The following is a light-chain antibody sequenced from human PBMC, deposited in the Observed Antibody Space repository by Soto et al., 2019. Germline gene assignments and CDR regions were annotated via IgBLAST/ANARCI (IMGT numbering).Light chain of an antibody. CDR3: QQSNSFPLT. J-gene: IGKJ4*01. V-gene: IGKV1-39*01. CDR2: AAS. CDR1: HTIMTY. Sequence: DIQITQSPSSLSASVGDEVTITCRASHTIMTYLNWYQQKPGKAPKVLIYAASSLQSGVPSRFSGSGSGTDFTLTISSLQPEDSATYYCQQSNSFPLTFGGGTKVDI.